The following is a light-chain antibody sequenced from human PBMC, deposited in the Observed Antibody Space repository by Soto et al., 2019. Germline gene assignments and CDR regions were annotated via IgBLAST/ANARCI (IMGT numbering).Light chain of an antibody. CDR3: AAWDDSLNGLV. V-gene: IGLV1-36*01. CDR1: SSNIGNNA. J-gene: IGLJ1*01. CDR2: YDD. Sequence: QSVLTQPPSVSEAPRQRVTISCSGSSSNIGNNAVNWYQQLPGKAPKLLIYYDDLLPSGVSDRFSGSKSGTSASLAISGLQSDDEADYYCAAWDDSLNGLVFGTGTKVTVL.